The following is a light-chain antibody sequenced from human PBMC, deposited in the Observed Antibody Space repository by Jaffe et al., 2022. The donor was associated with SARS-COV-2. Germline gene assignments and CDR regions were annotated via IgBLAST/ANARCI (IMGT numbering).Light chain of an antibody. V-gene: IGKV1-39*01. CDR3: QQSYNMPRT. CDR1: QSISNY. J-gene: IGKJ1*01. Sequence: DIQMTQSPSSLSASVGDRVTITCRASQSISNYLNWYQQKPGKAPKLLIYTASSLQSGVPSRFSGSGSGTDFTLTISSLQPEDFATYYCQQSYNMPRTFGQGTKVEI. CDR2: TAS.